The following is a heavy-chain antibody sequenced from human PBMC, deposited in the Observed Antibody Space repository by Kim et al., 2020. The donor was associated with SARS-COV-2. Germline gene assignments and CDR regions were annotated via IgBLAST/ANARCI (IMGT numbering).Heavy chain of an antibody. J-gene: IGHJ3*02. V-gene: IGHV4-4*02. CDR2: IYHTGRN. CDR1: GGSISSSNW. Sequence: SETLSLTCAVSGGSISSSNWWSWVRQPPGKGLEWIGEIYHTGRNNYNPSLKSRVTISVDNSKNQFSLKLSSVTVADTALYYCARDRGGSDGGSDFAFDIWGQGTMVTVSS. D-gene: IGHD3-10*01. CDR3: ARDRGGSDGGSDFAFDI.